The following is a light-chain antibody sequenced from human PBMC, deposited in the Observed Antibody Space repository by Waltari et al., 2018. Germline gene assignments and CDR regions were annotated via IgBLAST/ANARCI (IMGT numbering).Light chain of an antibody. J-gene: IGLJ3*02. Sequence: QSALTPPASVSGSPGQSITSSRSGTTGDVGSYNLVSSYQQHPGKAPKLMIYEVIKRPSGVSNRFSGSKSGNTASLTISGLQAEDEADYYCCSYVSSSTPWVFGGGTKLTVL. CDR1: TGDVGSYNL. CDR3: CSYVSSSTPWV. V-gene: IGLV2-23*02. CDR2: EVI.